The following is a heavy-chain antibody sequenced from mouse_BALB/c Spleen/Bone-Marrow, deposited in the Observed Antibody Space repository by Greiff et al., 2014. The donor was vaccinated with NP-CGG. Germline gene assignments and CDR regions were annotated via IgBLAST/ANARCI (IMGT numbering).Heavy chain of an antibody. J-gene: IGHJ3*01. CDR1: GFSLNNYG. CDR3: VSELGGFAY. Sequence: VQRVESGPGLVAPSQSLSISCTVSGFSLNNYGVHWVRQPPGKGLEWLGVIWAGGGTNYNSTLMSRLSVIKDNSKSQVFLKMNSLRTDDTAMYYCVSELGGFAYWGQGTLVTVSA. CDR2: IWAGGGT. V-gene: IGHV2-9*02.